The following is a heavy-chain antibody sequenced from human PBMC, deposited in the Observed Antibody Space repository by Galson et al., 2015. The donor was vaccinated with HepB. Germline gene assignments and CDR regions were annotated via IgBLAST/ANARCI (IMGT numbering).Heavy chain of an antibody. CDR1: GFSFFSFSTYT. CDR2: ISSRATYI. Sequence: SLRLSCAASGFSFFSFSTYTMSWVRQAPGKGLEWVSSISSRATYIYYADSVKGRFTISRDNAKNSLYLQTNSLRAEDTAVYYCARDYSSAYYWAREFRPYYFDYWGQGTLVTVSS. D-gene: IGHD3-22*01. CDR3: ARDYSSAYYWAREFRPYYFDY. J-gene: IGHJ4*02. V-gene: IGHV3-21*01.